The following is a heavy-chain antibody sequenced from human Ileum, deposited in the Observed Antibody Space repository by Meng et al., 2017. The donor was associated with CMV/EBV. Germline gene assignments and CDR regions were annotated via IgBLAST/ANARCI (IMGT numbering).Heavy chain of an antibody. D-gene: IGHD1-26*01. Sequence: QVQLVQYEREVKKPGASVQVSCKNSGDPFTNSGITWVRQAPGQGLEWMGWINTYNDNSNSAQKFQDRFTMTKDTSTRTAHMELRSLTSDDTAVYYCARVQLSGVFDYWGQGTLVTVSS. CDR3: ARVQLSGVFDY. V-gene: IGHV1-18*01. J-gene: IGHJ4*02. CDR2: INTYNDNS. CDR1: GDPFTNSG.